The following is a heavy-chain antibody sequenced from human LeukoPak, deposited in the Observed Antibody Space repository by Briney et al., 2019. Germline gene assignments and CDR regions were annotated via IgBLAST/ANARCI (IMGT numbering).Heavy chain of an antibody. V-gene: IGHV3-23*01. D-gene: IGHD3-10*01. CDR2: ISGSDHRT. J-gene: IGHJ4*02. CDR3: VVTTGGYFDY. Sequence: GGSLRLSCAASGFTFSMYAMHWVRQAPGKGLEWVSSISGSDHRTDYADSVKGHFTISRDDSKHMLYLQMNSLRAEDTAVYYCVVTTGGYFDYWGQGSLVTVSS. CDR1: GFTFSMYA.